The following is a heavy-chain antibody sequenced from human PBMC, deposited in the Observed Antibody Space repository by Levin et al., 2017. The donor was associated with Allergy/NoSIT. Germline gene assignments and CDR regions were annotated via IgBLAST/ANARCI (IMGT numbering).Heavy chain of an antibody. V-gene: IGHV4-39*01. CDR2: IYYSGST. D-gene: IGHD3-22*01. J-gene: IGHJ4*02. CDR1: GGSISSSSYY. Sequence: SQTLSLTCTVSGGSISSSSYYWGWIRQPPGKGLEWIGSIYYSGSTYYNPSLKSRVTISVDTSKNQFSLKLSSVTAADTAVYYCARVRPDNYYDSSGYPDYWGQGTLVTVSS. CDR3: ARVRPDNYYDSSGYPDY.